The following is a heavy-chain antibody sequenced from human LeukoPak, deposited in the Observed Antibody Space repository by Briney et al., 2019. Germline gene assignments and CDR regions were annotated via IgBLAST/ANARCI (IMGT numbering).Heavy chain of an antibody. J-gene: IGHJ4*02. CDR2: IYYSGST. V-gene: IGHV4-39*01. CDR1: GGSISSSRYY. CDR3: ARQEGGIQQWSYYFDF. D-gene: IGHD5-18*01. Sequence: SETLSLTCTVSGGSISSSRYYWGWIRQSPGKGLEWIGTIYYSGSTYYNPSLKSRVTMSVDTSKHQFSLELTSVTPADTALYYCARQEGGIQQWSYYFDFWGQGTLVTVSS.